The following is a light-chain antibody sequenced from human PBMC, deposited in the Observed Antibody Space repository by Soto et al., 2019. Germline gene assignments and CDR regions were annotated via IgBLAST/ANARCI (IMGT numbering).Light chain of an antibody. V-gene: IGKV2-24*01. CDR1: QSIVHSDGNNY. J-gene: IGKJ2*01. Sequence: DIVLTPTPLSSPVTLGQPDSISCRSSQSIVHSDGNNYLTWLQKRPGQPPRLLIYMISNRVSGVPDRFSGSGAETDFALKIRRVEADDLGVYYCMQATQAYTFGQGTNLEIK. CDR2: MIS. CDR3: MQATQAYT.